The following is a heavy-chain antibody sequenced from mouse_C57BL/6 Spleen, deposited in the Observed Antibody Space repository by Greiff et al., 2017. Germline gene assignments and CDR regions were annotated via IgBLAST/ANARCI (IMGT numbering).Heavy chain of an antibody. V-gene: IGHV1-80*01. Sequence: QVQLQQSGAELVKPGASVKISCKASGYAFSSYWMNWVQQRPGKGLEWIGQIYPGDGDTNYNGKFKGKATLTADKSSSTAYMQLSSLTSEDSAVYFCARSDYYLDYWGQGTTLTVSS. J-gene: IGHJ2*01. CDR2: IYPGDGDT. D-gene: IGHD2-4*01. CDR3: ARSDYYLDY. CDR1: GYAFSSYW.